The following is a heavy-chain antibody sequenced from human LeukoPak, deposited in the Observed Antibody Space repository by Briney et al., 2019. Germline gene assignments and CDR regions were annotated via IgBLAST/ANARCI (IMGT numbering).Heavy chain of an antibody. V-gene: IGHV3-33*05. D-gene: IGHD7-27*01. J-gene: IGHJ4*02. CDR2: ITNDGNYE. Sequence: SGGSLRLSCAASGFTFSTYGMHWVCQAPGKGLEWVAVITNDGNYEKYADAVRGRFTISRDNSKNTLYLQMNSLSAEDTAVYYCARDSITGDNSLDFWGRGTLVTVSS. CDR3: ARDSITGDNSLDF. CDR1: GFTFSTYG.